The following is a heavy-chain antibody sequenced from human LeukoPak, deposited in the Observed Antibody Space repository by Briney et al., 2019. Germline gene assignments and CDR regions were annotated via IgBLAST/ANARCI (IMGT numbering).Heavy chain of an antibody. D-gene: IGHD3-22*01. V-gene: IGHV3-23*01. CDR3: AKDQYYYDSSGWGFYYYYYYMDV. Sequence: GGSLRLSCAASGFTFSSYAMSWVRQAPGKGLEWVSAISGSGGSTYYADSVKGRFTISRDNSKNTLYLQMSSLRAEDTAVYYCAKDQYYYDSSGWGFYYYYYYMDVWGKGTTVTVSS. J-gene: IGHJ6*03. CDR1: GFTFSSYA. CDR2: ISGSGGST.